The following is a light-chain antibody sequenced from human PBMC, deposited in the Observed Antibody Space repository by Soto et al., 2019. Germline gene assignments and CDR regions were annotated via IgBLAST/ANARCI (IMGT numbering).Light chain of an antibody. V-gene: IGKV3D-15*01. J-gene: IGKJ4*01. CDR3: QQYNSWPLT. CDR1: QSVRNN. CDR2: DIF. Sequence: EIMLTHSPATLSLSPVERATLSFSASQSVRNNLAWYQQKPGQPPRLVIYDIFTRATGVPTRISGSGSGTEFTLTISSLQSEDFAVYYCQQYNSWPLTFGGGTKVDIK.